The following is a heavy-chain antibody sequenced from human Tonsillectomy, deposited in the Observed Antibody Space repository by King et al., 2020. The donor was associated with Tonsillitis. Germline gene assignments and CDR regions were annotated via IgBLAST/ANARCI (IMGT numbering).Heavy chain of an antibody. Sequence: VQLVESGGGLVQPGGSLRLSCAASGFTVSSNYMSWVRQAPGKGLEWVSVIYSGGSTYYADSVKGRFTISRHNSKNTLYLQMNSLRAEDTAVYYCARGVTDGYNSDLYFDLWGRGTLVSVSS. CDR1: GFTVSSNY. D-gene: IGHD5-24*01. CDR2: IYSGGST. V-gene: IGHV3-53*04. J-gene: IGHJ2*01. CDR3: ARGVTDGYNSDLYFDL.